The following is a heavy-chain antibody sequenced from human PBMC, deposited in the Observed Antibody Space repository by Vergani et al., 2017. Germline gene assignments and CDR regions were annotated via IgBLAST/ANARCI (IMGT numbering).Heavy chain of an antibody. CDR2: IWYDGSNK. CDR1: GFTFSRYG. CDR3: ARDGGLITGTTGDIDAFDI. D-gene: IGHD1-7*01. Sequence: QVQLVESGGGVVQPGRSLRLSCAASGFTFSRYGMHWVRQAPGKGLEWVAVIWYDGSNKYYADSVKGRFTISRDNSKNTLYLQMNSLRAEDTAVYYCARDGGLITGTTGDIDAFDIWGQGTMVTVSP. J-gene: IGHJ3*02. V-gene: IGHV3-33*01.